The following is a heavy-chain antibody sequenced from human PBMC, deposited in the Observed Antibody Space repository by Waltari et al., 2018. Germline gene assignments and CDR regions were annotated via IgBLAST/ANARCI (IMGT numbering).Heavy chain of an antibody. Sequence: EVLLLATGGDVIQPGGSLSLSCAASGFSVSSHYMSWVRQAPGKGLEWVSVINAGGNVFYADSVEGRFTISRDNSRNTVYLEMNSLRVEDSAVYYCVREDREYFFHMDVWGSGTTVTVSS. CDR1: GFSVSSHY. CDR3: VREDREYFFHMDV. V-gene: IGHV3-53*02. CDR2: INAGGNV. D-gene: IGHD3-3*01. J-gene: IGHJ6*03.